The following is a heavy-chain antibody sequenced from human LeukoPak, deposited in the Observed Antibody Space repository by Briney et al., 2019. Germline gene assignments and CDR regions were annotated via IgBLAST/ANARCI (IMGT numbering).Heavy chain of an antibody. J-gene: IGHJ4*02. CDR1: GLTFSSYG. CDR3: AKDTVTTGTDH. Sequence: GGSLRLSCAASGLTFSSYGMSWVRHVPGKRLEWVSGISASGGNTYHADSVKGRFTMSRYNSKNMLYLQMKSLRAEDTAVYYCAKDTVTTGTDHWGQGTLVTVSS. V-gene: IGHV3-23*01. CDR2: ISASGGNT. D-gene: IGHD4-17*01.